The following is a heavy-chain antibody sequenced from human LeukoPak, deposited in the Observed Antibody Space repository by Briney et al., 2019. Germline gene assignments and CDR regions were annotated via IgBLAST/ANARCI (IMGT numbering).Heavy chain of an antibody. D-gene: IGHD5-18*01. CDR3: ARADSYGSILDY. CDR2: IDQYGRAK. Sequence: HPGGSLRLSCAASGFTFSNYWMSWVRQAPRKGLEWVASIDQYGRAKYYVDSVRGRFTFSRDNTKNSLHLQMNSLRAEDTAVYYCARADSYGSILDYWGQGTRVIDSS. CDR1: GFTFSNYW. V-gene: IGHV3-7*04. J-gene: IGHJ4*02.